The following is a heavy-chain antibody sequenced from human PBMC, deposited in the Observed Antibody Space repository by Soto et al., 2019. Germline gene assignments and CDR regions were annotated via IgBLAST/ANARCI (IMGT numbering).Heavy chain of an antibody. CDR1: GGSFSGYY. CDR3: AIGYRTGGSYYFSYYGMDV. Sequence: SETLSLTCAVYGGSFSGYYWSWIRQSPGKGLEWIGEINHSGSTNYNPSLKSRVTISVDTSKNQFSLKLTSVTAADTAVYYCAIGYRTGGSYYFSYYGMDVWDQGTTVTVSS. J-gene: IGHJ6*02. D-gene: IGHD1-26*01. V-gene: IGHV4-34*01. CDR2: INHSGST.